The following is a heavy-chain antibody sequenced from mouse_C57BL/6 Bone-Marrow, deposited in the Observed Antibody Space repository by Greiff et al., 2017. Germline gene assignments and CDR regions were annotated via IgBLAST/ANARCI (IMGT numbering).Heavy chain of an antibody. CDR1: GYSITSGYY. V-gene: IGHV3-6*01. CDR2: ISYDGSN. Sequence: EVHLVESGPGLVKPSQSLSLTCSVTGYSITSGYYWNWIRQFPGNKLEWMGYISYDGSNNYNPSLKNRISITRDTSKNQFFLKLNSVTTEDTATYYCARGGMGYDGRFAYWGQGTLVTVSA. D-gene: IGHD2-2*01. CDR3: ARGGMGYDGRFAY. J-gene: IGHJ3*01.